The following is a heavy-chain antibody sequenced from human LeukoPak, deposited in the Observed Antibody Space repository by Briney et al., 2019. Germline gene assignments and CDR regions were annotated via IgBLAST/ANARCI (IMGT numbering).Heavy chain of an antibody. V-gene: IGHV3-7*03. CDR2: IKQDGSEN. CDR1: GFTFSGRW. Sequence: PGGSLRLSCAASGFTFSGRWMSWVRQAPGKGPEWVANIKQDGSENHYVDSVKGRFTISRDNAKNSPYLQMNSLRVEDTAVYYCALYTYGYSFDYWGQGALVIVSS. J-gene: IGHJ4*02. D-gene: IGHD3-10*01. CDR3: ALYTYGYSFDY.